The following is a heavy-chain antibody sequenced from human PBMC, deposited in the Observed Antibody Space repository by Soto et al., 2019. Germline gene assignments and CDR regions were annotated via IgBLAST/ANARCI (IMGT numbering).Heavy chain of an antibody. Sequence: SVKVSCKASGGTFSSYAISWVRQAPGQGLEWMGGIMPIFRTPDYAQKFQGRVTITADESTSTAYMELSGLKSDDTAVYYCARDKDRQQLGGNYYYILDVWGQGTTVTVSS. CDR1: GGTFSSYA. D-gene: IGHD3-3*02. CDR2: IMPIFRTP. CDR3: ARDKDRQQLGGNYYYILDV. V-gene: IGHV1-69*13. J-gene: IGHJ6*02.